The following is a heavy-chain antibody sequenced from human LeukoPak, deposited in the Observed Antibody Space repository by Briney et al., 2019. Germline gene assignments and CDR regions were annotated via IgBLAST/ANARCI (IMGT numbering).Heavy chain of an antibody. D-gene: IGHD3-22*01. Sequence: GGSLRLSCAASGFTFSNYAMGWVRQAPGKGLEWVSAICGSGGSTYYADSVKGRFTISRDNSKNTLYLQMNTLRAEDTAVYYCAIRGRVMVVITTAGEYWGQGALVSVSS. CDR2: ICGSGGST. CDR3: AIRGRVMVVITTAGEY. J-gene: IGHJ4*02. V-gene: IGHV3-23*01. CDR1: GFTFSNYA.